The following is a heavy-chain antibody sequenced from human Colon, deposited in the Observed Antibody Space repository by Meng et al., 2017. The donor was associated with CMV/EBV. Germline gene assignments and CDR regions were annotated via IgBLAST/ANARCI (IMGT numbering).Heavy chain of an antibody. CDR3: ASFGDQTDHKLGALYWYFDL. D-gene: IGHD3-16*01. V-gene: IGHV3-66*02. CDR2: LYTRENT. J-gene: IGHJ2*01. Sequence: MSCVRHAPAERLEGVSILYTRENTHYADSVGGRFTISRDNSTNTLYLQMDSLRVDATALYYCASFGDQTDHKLGALYWYFDLWGRGTLVTVSS.